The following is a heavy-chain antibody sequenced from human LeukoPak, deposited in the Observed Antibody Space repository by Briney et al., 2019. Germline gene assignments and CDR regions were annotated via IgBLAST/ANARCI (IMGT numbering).Heavy chain of an antibody. V-gene: IGHV4-31*03. Sequence: SETLSLTCTVSGGSISSGGYYWSWIRQHPGKGLEWIGYIYYSGSTYYNPSLKSRVTISVDTSKNQFSLKLSSVTAADTAVYYCARHDLGYDILTGYSIGNFDYWGQGTLVTVSS. CDR1: GGSISSGGYY. CDR2: IYYSGST. CDR3: ARHDLGYDILTGYSIGNFDY. D-gene: IGHD3-9*01. J-gene: IGHJ4*02.